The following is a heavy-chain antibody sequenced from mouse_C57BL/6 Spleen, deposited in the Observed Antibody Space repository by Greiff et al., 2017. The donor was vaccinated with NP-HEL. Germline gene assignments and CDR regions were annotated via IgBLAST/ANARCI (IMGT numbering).Heavy chain of an antibody. CDR1: GFTFSDYY. CDR3: ARDLGDLHYYGSLDV. D-gene: IGHD1-1*01. Sequence: EVKLVESEGGLVQPGSSMKLSCTASGFTFSDYYMAWVRQVPEKGLEWVANINYDGSSTYYLDSLKSRFIISRDNAKNILYLQMSSLKSEDTATYYCARDLGDLHYYGSLDVWGTGTTVTVSS. V-gene: IGHV5-16*01. J-gene: IGHJ1*03. CDR2: INYDGSST.